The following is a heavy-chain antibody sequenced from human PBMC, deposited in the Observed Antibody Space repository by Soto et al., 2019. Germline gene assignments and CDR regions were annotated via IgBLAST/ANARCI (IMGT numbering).Heavy chain of an antibody. D-gene: IGHD2-8*01. CDR3: ARSGYCTNGVCYTPFEY. CDR1: GGSISSGDYY. J-gene: IGHJ4*02. Sequence: SETLSLTCTVSGGSISSGDYYWSWIRQPPGKGLEWIGYIYYSGSTYYNPSLKSRVTISVDTSKNQFSLKLSSVTAADTAVYYCARSGYCTNGVCYTPFEYWGQGTLVTVSS. CDR2: IYYSGST. V-gene: IGHV4-30-4*01.